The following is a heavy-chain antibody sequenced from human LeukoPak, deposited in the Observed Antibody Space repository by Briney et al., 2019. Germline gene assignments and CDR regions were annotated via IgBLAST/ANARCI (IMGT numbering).Heavy chain of an antibody. V-gene: IGHV4-39*01. J-gene: IGHJ5*02. CDR2: IYYSGST. Sequence: SETLSLTCTVSGGSISGSSYYWGWIRQPPGKGLEWIGSIYYSGSTYYNPSLKSRVTISVDTSKNQFSLKLSSVTAADTAVYYCARQRGRLSWYSSSWYLEFDPWGQGTLVTVSS. CDR1: GGSISGSSYY. D-gene: IGHD6-13*01. CDR3: ARQRGRLSWYSSSWYLEFDP.